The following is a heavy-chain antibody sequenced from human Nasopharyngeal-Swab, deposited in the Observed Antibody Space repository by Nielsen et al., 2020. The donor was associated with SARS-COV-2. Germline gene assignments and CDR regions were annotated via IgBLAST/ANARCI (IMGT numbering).Heavy chain of an antibody. V-gene: IGHV3-30*18. CDR3: EKRVEGSGISDY. D-gene: IGHD3-10*01. J-gene: IGHJ4*02. CDR1: GFTFSSYG. Sequence: GESLKISCAAPGFTFSSYGMHLVRQAPGKGLEWVDVISYDGSNKYYADSVKGRFTISRDNSKNTLYLQMNSLRAEDPAVYYCEKRVEGSGISDYWGQGTLVTVSS. CDR2: ISYDGSNK.